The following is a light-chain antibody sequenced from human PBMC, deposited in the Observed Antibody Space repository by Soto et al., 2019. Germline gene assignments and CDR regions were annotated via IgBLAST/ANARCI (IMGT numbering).Light chain of an antibody. V-gene: IGKV1-39*01. CDR1: ESISRH. CDR3: QQSYSTLSIT. CDR2: AAS. J-gene: IGKJ5*01. Sequence: DIQMTQSPSSLSASVGDRVTITCRASESISRHLNWYQQKPGKAPKLLIYAASSLQNGVPSRFSGSGSGTDFTLTISNLQPEDLATYYCQQSYSTLSITFGQGQRLEIK.